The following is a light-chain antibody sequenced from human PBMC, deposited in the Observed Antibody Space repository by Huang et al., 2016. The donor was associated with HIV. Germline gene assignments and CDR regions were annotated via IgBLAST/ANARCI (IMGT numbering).Light chain of an antibody. Sequence: DIQMTKYPSSLSASVGDRVTTTCRASQGIKNYLAWYQQKAGQVPKLLIYDASSLQSGVPSRFSGSGSGTDFTLSITSLQPEDVAIYYCQKYDSVPRTFGQGTKVDIK. CDR1: QGIKNY. V-gene: IGKV1-27*01. CDR3: QKYDSVPRT. J-gene: IGKJ1*01. CDR2: DAS.